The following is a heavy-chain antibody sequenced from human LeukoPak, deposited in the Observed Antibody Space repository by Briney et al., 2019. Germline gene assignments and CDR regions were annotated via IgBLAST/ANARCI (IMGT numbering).Heavy chain of an antibody. V-gene: IGHV3-53*01. CDR2: IYSGGST. CDR3: AREYPHAFDI. CDR1: GFTVSSNY. Sequence: PGGSLRLSCAASGFTVSSNYMSWVRQAPGKGLEWVLVIYSGGSTYYADSVKGRFTISRDNSKNTLYLQMNSLRAEDTAVYCCAREYPHAFDIWGQGTMVTVSS. J-gene: IGHJ3*02.